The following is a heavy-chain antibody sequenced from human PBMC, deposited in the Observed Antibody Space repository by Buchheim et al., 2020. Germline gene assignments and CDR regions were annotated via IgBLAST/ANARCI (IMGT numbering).Heavy chain of an antibody. CDR2: INHSGST. V-gene: IGHV4-34*01. Sequence: QVQLQQWGAGLLKPSETLSLTCAVYGGSFSGYYWSWIRQPPGKGLEWIGEINHSGSTNYNPSLKSRVTISVDTSKNQFSLKLSSVTVADTAVYYCARGPYGDYVSRGYGMDVWGQGTT. D-gene: IGHD4-17*01. J-gene: IGHJ6*02. CDR3: ARGPYGDYVSRGYGMDV. CDR1: GGSFSGYY.